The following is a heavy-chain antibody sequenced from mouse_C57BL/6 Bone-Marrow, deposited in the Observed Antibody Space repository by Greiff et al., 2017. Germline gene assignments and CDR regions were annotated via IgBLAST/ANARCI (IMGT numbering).Heavy chain of an antibody. CDR1: GYTFTDYY. CDR2: INPYNGGT. J-gene: IGHJ3*01. V-gene: IGHV1-19*01. D-gene: IGHD2-4*01. Sequence: EVQLQQSGPVLVKPGASVKMSCKASGYTFTDYYMNWVKQSHGKSLEWIGVINPYNGGTSYNQKFKGKDTLTVDKSSSTAYMELNSLTSEDSAVXYCVYDYDVSWFAYWGQGTLVTVSA. CDR3: VYDYDVSWFAY.